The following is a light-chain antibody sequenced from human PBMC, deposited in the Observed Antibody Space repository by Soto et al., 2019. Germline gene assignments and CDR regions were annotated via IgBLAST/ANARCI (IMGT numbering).Light chain of an antibody. CDR1: SGDVGGYDY. CDR3: SSFTNSSALVV. CDR2: EVN. J-gene: IGLJ3*02. V-gene: IGLV2-14*01. Sequence: QSALTQPASVSGSPGQSITISCTGSSGDVGGYDYVSWYQHHPGRAPKVMIYEVNNRPSGVSDRFSGSKSGSTASLTISGLQDEDEGDYYCSSFTNSSALVVFGGGTKLTVL.